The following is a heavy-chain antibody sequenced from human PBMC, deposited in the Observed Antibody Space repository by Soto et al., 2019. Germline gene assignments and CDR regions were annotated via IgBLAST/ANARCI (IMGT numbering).Heavy chain of an antibody. CDR3: ARVAARLPYYYYYGMDV. V-gene: IGHV1-18*01. D-gene: IGHD6-6*01. CDR1: GYTFTSYG. CDR2: ISAYNGNT. Sequence: QVQLVQSRAEVKKPGASVKVSCKASGYTFTSYGISWVRQAPGQGLEWMGWISAYNGNTNYAQKLQGRVTMTTDTSTSTAYMELRSLRSDDTAVYYCARVAARLPYYYYYGMDVWGQGTTVTVSS. J-gene: IGHJ6*02.